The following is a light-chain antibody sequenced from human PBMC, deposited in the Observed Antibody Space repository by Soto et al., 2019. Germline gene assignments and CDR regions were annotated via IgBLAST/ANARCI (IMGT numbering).Light chain of an antibody. CDR1: SREVGGYNY. J-gene: IGLJ1*01. V-gene: IGLV2-14*03. CDR3: SSYTSSSTYV. Sequence: QSVLTQPASVSGAPGQSIAISCTGTSREVGGYNYVSWYQHHPGKAPKLFVYDVSNRPSGVSNRFSGSKSGNTASLTISGLQAEDEADYYCSSYTSSSTYVFGTGTKVTVL. CDR2: DVS.